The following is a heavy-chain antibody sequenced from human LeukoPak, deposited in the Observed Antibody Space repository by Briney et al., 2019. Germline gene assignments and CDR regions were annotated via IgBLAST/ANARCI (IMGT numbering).Heavy chain of an antibody. J-gene: IGHJ4*02. CDR2: TYYRSKWYS. V-gene: IGHV6-1*01. CDR3: AGSPDGSYPDS. CDR1: GDSVSSNSAA. Sequence: SQTLSLTCAISGDSVSSNSAAWNWIGQSPSRGLEWLGRTYYRSKWYSDYAVSVKSRITINADTSKNQFSLQLNSVTPDDTAVYYCAGSPDGSYPDSWGQGALVTVSS. D-gene: IGHD1-26*01.